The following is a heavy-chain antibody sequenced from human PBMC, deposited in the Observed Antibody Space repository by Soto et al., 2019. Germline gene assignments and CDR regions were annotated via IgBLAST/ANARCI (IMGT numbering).Heavy chain of an antibody. CDR3: ARSYYDSSGYSGY. CDR2: IWYDGSNK. Sequence: WGSLRLSCAASGFTFSSYGMHWVRQAPGKGLEWVAVIWYDGSNKYYADSVKGRFTISRDNSKNTLYLQMNSLRAEDTAVYYCARSYYDSSGYSGYWGQGTLVTVSS. V-gene: IGHV3-33*01. J-gene: IGHJ4*02. CDR1: GFTFSSYG. D-gene: IGHD3-22*01.